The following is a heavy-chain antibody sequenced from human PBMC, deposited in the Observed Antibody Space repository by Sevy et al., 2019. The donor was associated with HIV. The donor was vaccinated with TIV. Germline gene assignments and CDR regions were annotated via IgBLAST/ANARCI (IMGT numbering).Heavy chain of an antibody. J-gene: IGHJ3*02. Sequence: GGSLRLSCAASGFTFSNAWMSWVRQAPGKGLEWVGRIKSKTDGGTTDYAAPVKGRFTISRDDSKNTLYLQMNSLKTEYTAVYYCTTASIMITFRPRRSDAFAIWGQGTMVTVSS. D-gene: IGHD3-16*01. CDR2: IKSKTDGGTT. CDR3: TTASIMITFRPRRSDAFAI. V-gene: IGHV3-15*01. CDR1: GFTFSNAW.